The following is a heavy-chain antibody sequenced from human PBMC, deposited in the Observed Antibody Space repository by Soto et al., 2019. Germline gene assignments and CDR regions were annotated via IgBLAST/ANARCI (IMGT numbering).Heavy chain of an antibody. CDR3: ARGGAVVVPGAVDRHNWFDP. Sequence: QVQLVQSGAEVKKPGSSVKVSCEASGGTFSSYSFSWVRQAPGQGLEWMGRVIPILGMANYAQKFQGRVTSTEDKSTSTVYMEMSSLRSEDTAVYYCARGGAVVVPGAVDRHNWFDPWGQGTLVTVSS. D-gene: IGHD2-2*01. J-gene: IGHJ5*02. CDR1: GGTFSSYS. V-gene: IGHV1-69*02. CDR2: VIPILGMA.